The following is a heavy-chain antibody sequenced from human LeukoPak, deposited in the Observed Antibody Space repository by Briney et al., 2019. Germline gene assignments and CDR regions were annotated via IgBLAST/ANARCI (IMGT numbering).Heavy chain of an antibody. Sequence: GGSLRLSCAASGFSFSGYAMSWVRQAPGKGLEWVSGISGSGVSTYYADSVKGRFTISRDNSKNTLYVQVNSRRAEDTSVYYCAKGDKGYNDRYFDYWGLGALVTVSS. CDR3: AKGDKGYNDRYFDY. CDR2: ISGSGVST. D-gene: IGHD5-24*01. J-gene: IGHJ4*02. CDR1: GFSFSGYA. V-gene: IGHV3-23*01.